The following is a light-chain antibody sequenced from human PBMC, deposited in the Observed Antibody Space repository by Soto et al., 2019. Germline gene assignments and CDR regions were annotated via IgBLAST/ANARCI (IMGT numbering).Light chain of an antibody. CDR1: QSVSSGY. V-gene: IGKV3-20*01. J-gene: IGKJ1*01. CDR2: AAS. Sequence: EIVLTQSPGTLSLSPGERATLYCRASQSVSSGYLAWYQQKPGQAPRLLIYAASSRAAGITDRFSGSGSGTDFTLTISRLEPEDFAVYYCQQYGGPPQTFGQGTKVDIK. CDR3: QQYGGPPQT.